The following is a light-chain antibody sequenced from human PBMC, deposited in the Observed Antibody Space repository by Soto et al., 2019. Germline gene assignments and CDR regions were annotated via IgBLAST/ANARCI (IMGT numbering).Light chain of an antibody. J-gene: IGKJ1*01. CDR1: QSVSSN. Sequence: EIVRTHSPATLSVSAGERATLSCSASQSVSSNLAWYQQKPGQAPRLLIYGSSSRATGIPARFSGSGSGTEFTLTISNLQSQDFAVYYCQQYHRWPPRTFGQGTKVDIK. V-gene: IGKV3-15*01. CDR2: GSS. CDR3: QQYHRWPPRT.